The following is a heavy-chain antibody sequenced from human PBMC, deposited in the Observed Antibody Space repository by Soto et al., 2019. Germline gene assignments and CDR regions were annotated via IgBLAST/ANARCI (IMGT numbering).Heavy chain of an antibody. D-gene: IGHD2-2*01. J-gene: IGHJ4*02. Sequence: QVQLQQWGAGLLKPSETLSLTCAVYGGSFSGYYWSWIRQPPGKGLEWIGEINHSGSTNYNPSLKSRVTISVDSSKNQFSLKLSSVTAADSAVYYCARGLGYCSSTSCYVVPHDYWGQGTLVTVSS. CDR3: ARGLGYCSSTSCYVVPHDY. CDR1: GGSFSGYY. CDR2: INHSGST. V-gene: IGHV4-34*01.